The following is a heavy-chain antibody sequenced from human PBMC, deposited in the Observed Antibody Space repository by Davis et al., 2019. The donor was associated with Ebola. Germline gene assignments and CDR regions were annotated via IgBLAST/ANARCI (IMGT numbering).Heavy chain of an antibody. J-gene: IGHJ5*02. D-gene: IGHD3-10*02. CDR3: ASSPCVRESAPLRAPCEYINWFDP. CDR2: ISSSGSTI. Sequence: GESLKISCAASGFTFSSYGMHWVRQAPGKGLEWVSYISSSGSTIYYADSVKGRFTISRDNAKNSLYLQMNSLRAEDTAVYYCASSPCVRESAPLRAPCEYINWFDPWGQGTLVTVSS. CDR1: GFTFSSYG. V-gene: IGHV3-48*04.